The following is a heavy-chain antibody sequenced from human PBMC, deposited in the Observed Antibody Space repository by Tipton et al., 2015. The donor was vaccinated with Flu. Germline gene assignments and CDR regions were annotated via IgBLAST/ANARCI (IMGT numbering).Heavy chain of an antibody. J-gene: IGHJ4*02. CDR3: ARDSAYNWNEGGYFDY. CDR2: IYTSGST. V-gene: IGHV4-4*07. Sequence: TLSLTYTVSGGSISSYYWSWIRQPAGKGLEWIGRIYTSGSTNYNPSLKSRVTMSVDTSKNQFSLKLSSVTAADTAVYYCARDSAYNWNEGGYFDYWGQGTLVTVSS. CDR1: GGSISSYY. D-gene: IGHD1-1*01.